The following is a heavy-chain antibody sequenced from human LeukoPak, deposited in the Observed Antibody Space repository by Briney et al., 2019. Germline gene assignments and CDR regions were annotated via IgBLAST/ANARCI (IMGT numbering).Heavy chain of an antibody. J-gene: IGHJ4*02. CDR3: ARAGRNFDY. V-gene: IGHV3-48*03. Sequence: PGGSLRLFCAASGFTFSSYEMNWVRQAPGKGLEWVSYISTSVSTIYYADSVKGRFTISRDNAKNSLYLQMNSLRAEDTAVYYCARAGRNFDYWGQGTLVTVSS. CDR1: GFTFSSYE. CDR2: ISTSVSTI. D-gene: IGHD1-26*01.